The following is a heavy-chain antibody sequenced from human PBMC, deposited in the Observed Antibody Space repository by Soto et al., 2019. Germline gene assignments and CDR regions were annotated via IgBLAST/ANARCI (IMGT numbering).Heavy chain of an antibody. D-gene: IGHD3-9*01. CDR1: GYTFTGYY. J-gene: IGHJ6*02. CDR2: INPNSGGT. V-gene: IGHV1-2*04. Sequence: ASVKVSFKASGYTFTGYYMHWVRQAPGQGLEWMGWINPNSGGTNYAQKFQGWVTMTRDTSISTAYMELSRLRSDDTAVYYCARGGFYYDILTGYQLNYYYGMDVWGQGTTVTVSS. CDR3: ARGGFYYDILTGYQLNYYYGMDV.